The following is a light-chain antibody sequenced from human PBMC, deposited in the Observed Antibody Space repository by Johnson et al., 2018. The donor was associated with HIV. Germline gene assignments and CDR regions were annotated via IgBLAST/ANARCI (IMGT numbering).Light chain of an antibody. J-gene: IGLJ1*01. CDR2: ENN. Sequence: QSVLTQPPSVSAAPGQKVTISCSGSRSNIGNNYVSWYQQLPGTAPKLLIYENNKRPSGIPDRFSGSKSGTSATLGITGLQTGDEAAYYCGTWDNSLSAPYVVGPGTKGTVL. CDR3: GTWDNSLSAPYV. V-gene: IGLV1-51*02. CDR1: RSNIGNNY.